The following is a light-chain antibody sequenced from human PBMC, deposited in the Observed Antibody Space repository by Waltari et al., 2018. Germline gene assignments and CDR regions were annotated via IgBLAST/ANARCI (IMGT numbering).Light chain of an antibody. J-gene: IGLJ1*01. CDR3: CSYAGRGTYV. Sequence: QSALTQPASVSGTPGQSITLSCTGTTSDGGNSDLAPWYQQHPGKAPKLLICEVNKRPSGVSSRFSGSKSGNTASLTISGLQAEDEADYYCCSYAGRGTYVFGSGTKVTVL. V-gene: IGLV2-23*02. CDR2: EVN. CDR1: TSDGGNSDL.